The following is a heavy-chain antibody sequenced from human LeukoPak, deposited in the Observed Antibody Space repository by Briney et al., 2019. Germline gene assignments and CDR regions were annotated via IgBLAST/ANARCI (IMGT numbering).Heavy chain of an antibody. CDR3: ARDYGPSYYYDSSGYLGY. CDR1: GYTFTSYY. J-gene: IGHJ4*02. V-gene: IGHV1-46*01. Sequence: ASVKVSCKASGYTFTSYYMHWVRQAPGQGPEWMGIINPSGGSTIYAQKFQGRVTMTRDTSTSTVYMELSSLRSEDTAVYYCARDYGPSYYYDSSGYLGYWGQGTLVTVSS. CDR2: INPSGGST. D-gene: IGHD3-22*01.